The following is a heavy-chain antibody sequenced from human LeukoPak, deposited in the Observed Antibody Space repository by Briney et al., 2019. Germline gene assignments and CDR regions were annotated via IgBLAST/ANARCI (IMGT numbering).Heavy chain of an antibody. CDR3: ARDEYSSSSGYYYYYMDV. CDR2: IIPIFGTA. CDR1: GGTFSSYA. D-gene: IGHD6-6*01. Sequence: SVKVSCKASGGTFSSYAISWVRQAPGQGLEWMGGIIPIFGTANYAQKFQGRVTITADESTSTAYMEPSSLRSEDTAVYYCARDEYSSSSGYYYYYMDVWGKGTTVTVSS. V-gene: IGHV1-69*01. J-gene: IGHJ6*03.